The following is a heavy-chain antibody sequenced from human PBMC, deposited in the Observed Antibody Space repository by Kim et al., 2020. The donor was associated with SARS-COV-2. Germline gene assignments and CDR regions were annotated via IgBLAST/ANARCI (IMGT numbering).Heavy chain of an antibody. V-gene: IGHV3-15*01. CDR2: IKSKTDGGTT. CDR3: TTDIGGPLAFDI. J-gene: IGHJ3*02. Sequence: GGSLRLSCAASGFTFSNAWMSWVRQAPGKVLEWVGRIKSKTDGGTTDYAAPVKGRFTISRDDSKNTLYLQMNSLKTEDTAVYYCTTDIGGPLAFDIWGQGTMVTVSS. CDR1: GFTFSNAW.